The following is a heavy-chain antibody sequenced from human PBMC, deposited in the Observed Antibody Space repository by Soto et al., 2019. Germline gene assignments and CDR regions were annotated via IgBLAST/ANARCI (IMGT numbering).Heavy chain of an antibody. D-gene: IGHD4-17*01. CDR1: GFTFSNYA. V-gene: IGHV3-23*01. J-gene: IGHJ4*02. CDR2: ISTSDGST. Sequence: PGGSLRLSCAASGFTFSNYAMSWVRQAPGKGLEWVSGISTSDGSTDYADSVKGRFTISRDDSRNTLYLQMNSLTVEDTAVYYCAKALTTVVTPFGRPLDYWGQGTLVTVSS. CDR3: AKALTTVVTPFGRPLDY.